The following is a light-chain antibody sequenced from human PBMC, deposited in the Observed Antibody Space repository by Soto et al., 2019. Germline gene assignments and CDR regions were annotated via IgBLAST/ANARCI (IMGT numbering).Light chain of an antibody. V-gene: IGKV3-11*01. CDR2: DAS. CDR3: QQRSNWPLT. CDR1: RSVSSY. J-gene: IGKJ4*01. Sequence: ELVLTQSPATLSLSPGERATLSCRASRSVSSYLAWYQQKPGQAPRLLIYDASNRATGIPARFSGSGSGTDFTPTISSLEPEDFAVYYCQQRSNWPLTFGGGTKVDIK.